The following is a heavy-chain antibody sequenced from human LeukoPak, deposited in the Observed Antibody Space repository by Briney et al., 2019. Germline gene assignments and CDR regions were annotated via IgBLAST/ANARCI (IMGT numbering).Heavy chain of an antibody. CDR3: ARGQYYDFWSGYSPFDY. D-gene: IGHD3-3*01. Sequence: SETLSLTCTVSGYSISSGYYWGWSRQPPGKGLEWIGSIYHSGSTYYNPSLKSRVTISVDTSKNQFSLKLSSVTAADTAVYYCARGQYYDFWSGYSPFDYWGQGTLVTVSS. CDR1: GYSISSGYY. CDR2: IYHSGST. V-gene: IGHV4-38-2*02. J-gene: IGHJ4*02.